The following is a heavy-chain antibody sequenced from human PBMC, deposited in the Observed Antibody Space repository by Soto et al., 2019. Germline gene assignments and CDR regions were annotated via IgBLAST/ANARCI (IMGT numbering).Heavy chain of an antibody. D-gene: IGHD3-3*01. J-gene: IGHJ5*02. CDR1: GLPFSTFA. Sequence: GGSLRLPCTASGLPFSTFAMSWVRQSPGKGLEWVSTISGNGGATFYADSVKGRFTISRDNSKKTLYLQMNGLRAEDTAVYYCAPRLTIFGIVKLSTWFDPWGQGTLVTVSS. CDR2: ISGNGGAT. CDR3: APRLTIFGIVKLSTWFDP. V-gene: IGHV3-23*01.